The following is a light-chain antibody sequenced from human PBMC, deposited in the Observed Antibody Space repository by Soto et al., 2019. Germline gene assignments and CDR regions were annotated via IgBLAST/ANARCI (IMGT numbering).Light chain of an antibody. CDR1: SSDVGGYNH. CDR2: AVS. Sequence: QSALPQPASVSGSPGQSITISCTGTSSDVGGYNHVSWYQHPPGKAPKLILFAVSDRPSGVSHRFSGSKSGNTASLTISGLQSEDEADYYCCSYTSLSTVVFGGGTKVTVL. J-gene: IGLJ2*01. V-gene: IGLV2-14*01. CDR3: CSYTSLSTVV.